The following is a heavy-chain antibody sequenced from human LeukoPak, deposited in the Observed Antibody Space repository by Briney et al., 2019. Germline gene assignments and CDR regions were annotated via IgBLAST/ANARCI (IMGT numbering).Heavy chain of an antibody. D-gene: IGHD2-2*02. CDR2: INPNSGGT. CDR3: ARGCSSTSCYKGRGWFDP. J-gene: IGHJ5*02. CDR1: GYTFTGYY. V-gene: IGHV1-2*02. Sequence: GASVKVSCKASGYTFTGYYMHWVRQAPGQGLAWMGWINPNSGGTNYAQKFQGRVTMTRDTSISTAYMELSRLRSDDTAVYYCARGCSSTSCYKGRGWFDPWGQGTLVTVSS.